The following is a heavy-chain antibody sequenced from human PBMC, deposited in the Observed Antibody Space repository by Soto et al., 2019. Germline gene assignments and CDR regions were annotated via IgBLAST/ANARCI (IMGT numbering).Heavy chain of an antibody. D-gene: IGHD2-8*02. J-gene: IGHJ4*02. CDR3: ARDKITGPFGY. V-gene: IGHV4-31*03. Sequence: TCTVSGGSISSGGYYWTWIRQHPGKGLEWIGYNYYSGSTNYNPSLKSRVTISVDTSKNQFSLKLTSVTAADTAVYYCARDKITGPFGYWGQGTLVTVSS. CDR2: NYYSGST. CDR1: GGSISSGGYY.